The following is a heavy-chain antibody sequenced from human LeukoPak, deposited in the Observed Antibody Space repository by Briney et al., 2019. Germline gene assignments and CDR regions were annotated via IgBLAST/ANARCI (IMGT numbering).Heavy chain of an antibody. J-gene: IGHJ4*02. CDR2: INPNSGGT. Sequence: ASVTVSCKASGYTFTGYYVHWVRQAPGQGLEWMGWINPNSGGTNYAQKFQGRVTMTRDTSISTAYMELSRLRSDDTAVYYCARASKTTVTSPLDYWGQGTLVTVSS. CDR3: ARASKTTVTSPLDY. CDR1: GYTFTGYY. D-gene: IGHD4-17*01. V-gene: IGHV1-2*02.